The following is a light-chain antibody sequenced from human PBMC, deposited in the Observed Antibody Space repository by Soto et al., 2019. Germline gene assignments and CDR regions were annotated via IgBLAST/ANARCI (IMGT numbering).Light chain of an antibody. CDR1: ESVYSN. Sequence: EIVMTQSPATLSVSQGERVTLSCRASESVYSNLAWYQQKPGQAPTLLIFAASTRATGIPARFSGSGSGTEFTLTISSLQSEDFAVYYCQQYAKWPLTFGGGTKVEIK. CDR2: AAS. CDR3: QQYAKWPLT. V-gene: IGKV3-15*01. J-gene: IGKJ4*01.